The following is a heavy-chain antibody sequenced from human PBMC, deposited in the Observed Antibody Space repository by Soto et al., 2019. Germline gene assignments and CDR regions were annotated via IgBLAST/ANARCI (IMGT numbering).Heavy chain of an antibody. J-gene: IGHJ3*02. CDR3: ARDLVDIVATDAFDI. CDR1: GYTFTSYG. Sequence: ASVKVSCKASGYTFTSYGISWVRHAPGQGLEWMGWISAYNGNTNYAQKLQGRVTMTTDTSTSTAYMELRSLRSDDTAVYYCARDLVDIVATDAFDIWGQGTMVTVSS. V-gene: IGHV1-18*01. CDR2: ISAYNGNT. D-gene: IGHD5-12*01.